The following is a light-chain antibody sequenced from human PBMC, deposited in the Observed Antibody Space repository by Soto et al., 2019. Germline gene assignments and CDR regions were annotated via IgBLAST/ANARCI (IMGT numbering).Light chain of an antibody. CDR2: GAS. Sequence: EIVMTQSPATLSVSPGERATLSCRASQSVSSNLAWYQQKPGQAPRLLIYGASTRATGIPARFSGSGSGTELTLTISSLQSEDFAVYDCQQYNNWPPMYTFGHGTKLEIK. CDR1: QSVSSN. V-gene: IGKV3-15*01. CDR3: QQYNNWPPMYT. J-gene: IGKJ2*01.